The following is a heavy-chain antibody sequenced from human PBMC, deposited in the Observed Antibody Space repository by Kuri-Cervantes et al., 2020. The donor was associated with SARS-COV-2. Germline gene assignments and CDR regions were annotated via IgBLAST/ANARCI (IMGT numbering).Heavy chain of an antibody. CDR3: ASRGYSGGAPLYYYYGMDV. D-gene: IGHD1-26*01. CDR1: GGTFSSYA. CDR2: IIPILGIA. J-gene: IGHJ6*02. V-gene: IGHV1-69*10. Sequence: SVKVSCKASGGTFSSYAISWVRQAPGQGLEWMGGIIPILGIANYAQKFQGRVTITADKSTSTAYMELSSLRSEDTAVYYCASRGYSGGAPLYYYYGMDVWGQGTKVTVSS.